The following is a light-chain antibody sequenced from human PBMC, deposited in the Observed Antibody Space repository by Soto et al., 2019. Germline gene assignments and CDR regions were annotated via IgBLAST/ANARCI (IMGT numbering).Light chain of an antibody. CDR2: AAS. CDR3: QQYNNWPLT. CDR1: RGISSY. V-gene: IGKV1-9*01. Sequence: IQLTQSPSSMSASVGDRVTITCRASRGISSYLAWYQQKPGKAPKLLIYAASTRATGVPARFSGGGSGTEFTLTITSLQSEDFAVYWCQQYNNWPLTFGPGTRLEIK. J-gene: IGKJ5*01.